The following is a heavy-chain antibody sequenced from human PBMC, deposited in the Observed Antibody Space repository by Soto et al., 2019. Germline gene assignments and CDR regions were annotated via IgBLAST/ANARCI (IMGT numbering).Heavy chain of an antibody. Sequence: QVQLVESGGGVVQPGRSLRLSCAASGFTFSSYAMHWVRQAPGKGLEWVAVISYDGSNKYYADSVKGRFTISRDNSKNTLYLQMNSLRAEDTAVYYCVREGSSGLYFDYWGQGTLVTVSS. J-gene: IGHJ4*02. CDR3: VREGSSGLYFDY. V-gene: IGHV3-30-3*01. CDR2: ISYDGSNK. D-gene: IGHD6-19*01. CDR1: GFTFSSYA.